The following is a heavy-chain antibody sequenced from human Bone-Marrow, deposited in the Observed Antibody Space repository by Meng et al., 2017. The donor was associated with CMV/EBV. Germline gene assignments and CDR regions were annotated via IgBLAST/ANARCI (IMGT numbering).Heavy chain of an antibody. CDR3: AKATITIFGVPRYFQH. CDR1: GFTFSSYA. CDR2: IYSGGSST. V-gene: IGHV3-23*03. J-gene: IGHJ1*01. D-gene: IGHD3-3*01. Sequence: SGFTFSSYAMSWVRQAPGKGLDWVSVIYSGGSSTYYADSVKGRFTISRDNSKNTLYLQMNSLRAEDTAVYYCAKATITIFGVPRYFQHWGQGTLVTVSS.